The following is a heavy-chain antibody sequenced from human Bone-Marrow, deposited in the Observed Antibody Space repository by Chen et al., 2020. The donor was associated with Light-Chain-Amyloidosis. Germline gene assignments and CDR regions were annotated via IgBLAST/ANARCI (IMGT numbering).Heavy chain of an antibody. V-gene: IGHV3-74*02. CDR2: MNSAGSGT. J-gene: IGHJ4*02. D-gene: IGHD1-26*01. Sequence: LLESGGGLVQPGGSLRLSCAASGFTFSTYWMHWVRQAPGKGLVWVARMNSAGSGTSYADSVKGRFIISRDNAKNTLYLQMNSLRPEDTAVYYCAKAGSYRFDSWGQGTLVTVSS. CDR1: GFTFSTYW. CDR3: AKAGSYRFDS.